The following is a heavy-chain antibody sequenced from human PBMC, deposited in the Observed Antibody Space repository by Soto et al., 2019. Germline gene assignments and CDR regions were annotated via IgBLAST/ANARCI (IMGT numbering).Heavy chain of an antibody. Sequence: QVQLVQSGAEVKKPGSSVKVSCKASGGTFSSYAISWVRQAPGQGLEWMGGIIPIFGTANYAQKFQGRVTXTXDXXTSTGYMELSSLRSEDTAVYYCARERYSYGYGSDYWGQGTLVTVSS. CDR3: ARERYSYGYGSDY. D-gene: IGHD5-18*01. V-gene: IGHV1-69*05. J-gene: IGHJ4*02. CDR2: IIPIFGTA. CDR1: GGTFSSYA.